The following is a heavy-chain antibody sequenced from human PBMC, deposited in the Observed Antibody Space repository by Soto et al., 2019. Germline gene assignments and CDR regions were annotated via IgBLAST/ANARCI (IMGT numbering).Heavy chain of an antibody. CDR3: AKTRNSVINYNYYDNMDV. V-gene: IGHV3-30*18. Sequence: QVQLVESGGGVVQPGGSLRLTCAASGFTFSEYGIHWVRQAPGEGLEWVAITSYDGRHTSYVDSVKGRFTISRDNSGNTAFLEMNRLRVDDKAVYYCAKTRNSVINYNYYDNMDVWGQGTTVTVSS. CDR1: GFTFSEYG. J-gene: IGHJ6*02. D-gene: IGHD3-10*01. CDR2: TSYDGRHT.